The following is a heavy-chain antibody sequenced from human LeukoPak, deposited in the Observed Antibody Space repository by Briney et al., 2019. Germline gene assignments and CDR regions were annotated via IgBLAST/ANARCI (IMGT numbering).Heavy chain of an antibody. V-gene: IGHV4-39*07. Sequence: SETLSLTCTVSGGSISSSSYYWGWIRQPPGKGLEWIGSIYYSGSTYYNPSLKSRVTISVDTSMNQFSLKLSSVTAADTAVYYCARAPIPVVVTFDYWGQGTLVTVSS. D-gene: IGHD3-22*01. CDR1: GGSISSSSYY. CDR3: ARAPIPVVVTFDY. CDR2: IYYSGST. J-gene: IGHJ4*02.